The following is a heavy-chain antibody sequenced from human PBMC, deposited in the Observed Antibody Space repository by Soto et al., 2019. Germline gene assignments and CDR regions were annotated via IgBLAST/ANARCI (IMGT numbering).Heavy chain of an antibody. Sequence: GGSLRLSCAASGFTFSSYGMHWVRQAPGKGLEWVAVISYDGSNKYYPDSVKGRFTISRDSSKNTLYLQMNSLRAEDTAVYYCAKAVTGTIYYYYGMDAWGQGTTVTVSS. CDR1: GFTFSSYG. CDR2: ISYDGSNK. CDR3: AKAVTGTIYYYYGMDA. D-gene: IGHD1-20*01. V-gene: IGHV3-30*18. J-gene: IGHJ6*02.